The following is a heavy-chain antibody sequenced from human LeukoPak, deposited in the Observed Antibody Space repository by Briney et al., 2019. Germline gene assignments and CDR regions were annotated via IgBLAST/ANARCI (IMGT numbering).Heavy chain of an antibody. D-gene: IGHD2-2*01. CDR1: GFTFSTYS. Sequence: GGCLRLSCAASGFTFSTYSMNWVRQAPGKGLEWVSYISGSSSNIYYADSVKGRFTISRDDAKNSLYLQMNTLRAEDTAVYYCARVLVVPLVSIHMDVWGQGTTVTVSS. CDR3: ARVLVVPLVSIHMDV. J-gene: IGHJ6*02. CDR2: ISGSSSNI. V-gene: IGHV3-48*01.